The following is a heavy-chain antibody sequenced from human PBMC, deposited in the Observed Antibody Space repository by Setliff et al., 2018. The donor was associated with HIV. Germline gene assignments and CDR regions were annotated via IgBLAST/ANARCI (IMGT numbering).Heavy chain of an antibody. V-gene: IGHV4-4*02. D-gene: IGHD1-1*01. CDR2: VYHTGST. CDR3: ARNSQKGIQPPLLAS. J-gene: IGHJ4*02. Sequence: PSETLSLTCDVSGVSISDNNWWSWVRQPPGRGLEWIGEVYHTGSTNYNPSLRSRVMISVDTSKNQFSLKLSAVTAADTAVYYCARNSQKGIQPPLLASWGPGTLVTVSS. CDR1: GVSISDNNW.